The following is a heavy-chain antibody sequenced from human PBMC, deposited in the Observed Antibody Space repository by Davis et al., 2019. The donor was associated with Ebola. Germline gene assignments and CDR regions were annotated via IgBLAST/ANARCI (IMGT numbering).Heavy chain of an antibody. D-gene: IGHD2-2*01. Sequence: MPSETLSLTCTVSGSSISSYYWSWIRQPPGKGLEWIGYIYYSGSTNYNPSLKSRVTISVDTSKNQFSLKLSSVTAADTAVYYCARHQDIALVPAAMNWFDPWGQGALVTVSS. CDR2: IYYSGST. V-gene: IGHV4-59*01. J-gene: IGHJ5*02. CDR3: ARHQDIALVPAAMNWFDP. CDR1: GSSISSYY.